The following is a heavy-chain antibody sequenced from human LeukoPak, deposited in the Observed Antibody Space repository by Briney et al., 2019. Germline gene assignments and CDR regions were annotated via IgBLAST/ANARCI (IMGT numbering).Heavy chain of an antibody. CDR1: GYTLTDYY. J-gene: IGHJ3*02. Sequence: ASVKVSCKASGYTLTDYYMHWVRQAPGRELEWMGWINPSSGGTNYAQKFQGRVTVTRDTSISTAYMDLSRLRSDDTAVYYCARAGVWDYSDSSGYHNAAFDIWGQGTMVTVSS. CDR2: INPSSGGT. CDR3: ARAGVWDYSDSSGYHNAAFDI. D-gene: IGHD3-22*01. V-gene: IGHV1-2*02.